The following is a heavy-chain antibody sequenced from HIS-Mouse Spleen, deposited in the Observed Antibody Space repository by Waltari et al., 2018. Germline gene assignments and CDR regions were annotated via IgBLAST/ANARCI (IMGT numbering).Heavy chain of an antibody. CDR3: ARHYYYGSGSYYFDY. Sequence: EVQLVETGGGFIQPGGSLRLSCAASGFTVSRNYMRWFRQAQGKGLEWVSVIYSGGSTYYADSVKGRFTISRDNSKNTLYLQMNSLRAEDTAVYYCARHYYYGSGSYYFDYWGQGTLVTVSS. CDR2: IYSGGST. J-gene: IGHJ4*02. D-gene: IGHD3-10*01. CDR1: GFTVSRNY. V-gene: IGHV3-53*02.